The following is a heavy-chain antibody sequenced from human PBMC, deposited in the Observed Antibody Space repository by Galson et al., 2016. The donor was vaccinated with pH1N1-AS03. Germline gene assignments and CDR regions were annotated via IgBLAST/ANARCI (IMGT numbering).Heavy chain of an antibody. V-gene: IGHV1-69*13. D-gene: IGHD3-3*01. CDR1: GGPFSSHA. CDR2: IIPILGTP. CDR3: AGSDEFWSDRAPVKYGIDV. J-gene: IGHJ6*02. Sequence: SVKVSCKASGGPFSSHAINWVRQAPGQGLEWMGGIIPILGTPNYAQKFQGRVTINADESTNTAYMELSSLRSEDTAVYYCAGSDEFWSDRAPVKYGIDVWGQGTTVTVSS.